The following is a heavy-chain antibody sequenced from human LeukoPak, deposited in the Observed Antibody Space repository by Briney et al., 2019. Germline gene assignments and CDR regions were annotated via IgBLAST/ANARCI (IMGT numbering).Heavy chain of an antibody. Sequence: SETLSLTCTVSGGSISSYYWSWIRQPPGKGLEWIGYIYYSGSTNYNPSLESRVTISVDTSKNQFSLKLSSVTAADTAVYYCASLYGDYDWFDPWGQGTLVTVSS. CDR3: ASLYGDYDWFDP. D-gene: IGHD4-17*01. CDR2: IYYSGST. CDR1: GGSISSYY. J-gene: IGHJ5*02. V-gene: IGHV4-59*08.